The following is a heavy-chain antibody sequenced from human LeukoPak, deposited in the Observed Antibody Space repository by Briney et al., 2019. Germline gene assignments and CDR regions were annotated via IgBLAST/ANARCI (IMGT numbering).Heavy chain of an antibody. CDR1: GFTFSSYS. V-gene: IGHV3-23*01. CDR3: AKVRFGVTARYYFDY. D-gene: IGHD3-10*01. CDR2: ISGSGAST. J-gene: IGHJ4*02. Sequence: GGSLRLSCAASGFTFSSYSMNWVRQAPGKGLEWVSVISGSGASTYYADSVKGRFTISRDNSKNTLYLQMNSLRAEDTAVYYCAKVRFGVTARYYFDYWGQGTLVTVSS.